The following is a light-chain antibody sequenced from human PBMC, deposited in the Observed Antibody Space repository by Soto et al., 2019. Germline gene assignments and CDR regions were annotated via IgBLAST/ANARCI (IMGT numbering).Light chain of an antibody. Sequence: EIVLTQSPATLSLSPGERATLSCRASQSVSTYFAWYQQKPGQAPRLLIYDASNRATGIPARFSGSGSGTDFTLPISSLEPEDFAIYYCQRRRNWPLTFGQGTKV. V-gene: IGKV3-11*01. CDR1: QSVSTY. J-gene: IGKJ1*01. CDR2: DAS. CDR3: QRRRNWPLT.